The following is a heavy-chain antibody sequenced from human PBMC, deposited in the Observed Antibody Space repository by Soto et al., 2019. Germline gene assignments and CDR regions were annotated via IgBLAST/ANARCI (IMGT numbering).Heavy chain of an antibody. D-gene: IGHD3-10*01. CDR1: GYTFTSYD. CDR2: MNPNSGNT. Sequence: QVQLVQSGAEVKKPGASVKVSCKASGYTFTSYDINWVRQATGQGLEWMGWMNPNSGNTGYAQKLQGRITMTRNTSIRTAYMELSSLRSEDTAAYYCAKRITMVGGVINQNFDYWGQGTLVTVSS. V-gene: IGHV1-8*01. CDR3: AKRITMVGGVINQNFDY. J-gene: IGHJ4*02.